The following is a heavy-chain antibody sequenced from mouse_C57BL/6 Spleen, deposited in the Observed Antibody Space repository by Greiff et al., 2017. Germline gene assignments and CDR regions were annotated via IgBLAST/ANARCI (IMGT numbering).Heavy chain of an antibody. V-gene: IGHV1-81*01. Sequence: QVQLKESGAELARPGASVKLSCKASGYTFTSYGISWVKQRTGQGLEWIGEIYPRSGNTYYNEKFKGKATLTADKSSSTAYMELRSLTSEDSAVYFCASRMTTVVATDWYFDVWGTGTTVTVSS. J-gene: IGHJ1*03. D-gene: IGHD1-1*01. CDR1: GYTFTSYG. CDR3: ASRMTTVVATDWYFDV. CDR2: IYPRSGNT.